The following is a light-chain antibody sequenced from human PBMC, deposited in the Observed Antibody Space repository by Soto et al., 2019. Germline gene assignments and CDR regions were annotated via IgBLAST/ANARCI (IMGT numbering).Light chain of an antibody. J-gene: IGKJ1*01. CDR3: QQYISTRT. CDR1: QNIRGW. V-gene: IGKV1-5*03. Sequence: DVQMTQSPSTLSASVGDRVTITCRASQNIRGWLAWYQQKPGKAPNLLIYGASTLESGVPSRFSGSGYGTEFTLTISSLQPDDFGTYYCQQYISTRTFGQGTNVEVK. CDR2: GAS.